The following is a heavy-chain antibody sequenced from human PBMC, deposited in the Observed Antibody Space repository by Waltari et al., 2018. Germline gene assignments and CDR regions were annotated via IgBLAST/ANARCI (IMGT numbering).Heavy chain of an antibody. Sequence: QVQLVESGGGVVQPGRSLTVSCAASGFTFRAYGTHWVRQAPGKGLEWVASVSYDGSHTYYGDSVRGRFTISRDNSKNTLHLQMNSLRGDDTAVYYCAKDHSGNDFFFFDHWGQGTLVIVSP. CDR3: AKDHSGNDFFFFDH. J-gene: IGHJ4*02. CDR2: VSYDGSHT. D-gene: IGHD1-26*01. V-gene: IGHV3-30*18. CDR1: GFTFRAYG.